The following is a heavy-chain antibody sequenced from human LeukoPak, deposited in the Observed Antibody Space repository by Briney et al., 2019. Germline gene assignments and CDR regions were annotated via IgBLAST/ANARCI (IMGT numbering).Heavy chain of an antibody. J-gene: IGHJ3*02. CDR3: AREELRFLEWLPSDI. D-gene: IGHD3-3*01. CDR2: ISSSSSTI. Sequence: PGGSLRLSCAASGFTFSSYSMNWVRQAPGKGLEWVSYISSSSSTIYYADSVKGRFIISRDNAKNSLYLQMNSLRAEDTAVYYCAREELRFLEWLPSDIWGQGTMVTVSS. CDR1: GFTFSSYS. V-gene: IGHV3-48*04.